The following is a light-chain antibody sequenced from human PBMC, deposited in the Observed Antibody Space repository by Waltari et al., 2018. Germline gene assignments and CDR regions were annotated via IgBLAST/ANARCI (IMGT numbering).Light chain of an antibody. V-gene: IGKV1-5*03. CDR3: QQYNSYPIT. Sequence: DIQMTQSPSTLSASVGDRVTITCRASQSISSWLAWYQQNPGKAPKLLIYKASSLERGVPSRCSGSESWTAVTLTISSLQPYEFATYYCQQYNSYPITFGQGTRLEIK. CDR2: KAS. CDR1: QSISSW. J-gene: IGKJ5*01.